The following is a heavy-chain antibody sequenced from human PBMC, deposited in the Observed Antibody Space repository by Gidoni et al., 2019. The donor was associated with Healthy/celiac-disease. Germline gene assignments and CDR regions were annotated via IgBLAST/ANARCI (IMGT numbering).Heavy chain of an antibody. D-gene: IGHD6-19*01. Sequence: QVQLQESVPGPVKPLGTLSFTRAGSGGLISSSNWCSWVRQPPGKGLEWIGKIYHSGSTNYNPSLKSRVTISVDKSKNQFSLKLSSVTAADTAVYYCARVNYSSGWYMVYFDYWGQGTLVTVSS. J-gene: IGHJ4*02. V-gene: IGHV4-4*02. CDR3: ARVNYSSGWYMVYFDY. CDR2: IYHSGST. CDR1: GGLISSSNW.